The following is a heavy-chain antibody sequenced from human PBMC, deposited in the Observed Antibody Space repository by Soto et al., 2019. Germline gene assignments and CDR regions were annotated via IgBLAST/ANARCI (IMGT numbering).Heavy chain of an antibody. D-gene: IGHD6-19*01. V-gene: IGHV3-7*01. CDR1: AFTFSSYW. Sequence: EVQLVESGGGLVPPGGSLRLSCAASAFTFSSYWMSWVRQAPGKGLEWVANIKPDGSEKYYVDSVKGRFTISRDNAKNSLYLQKNSLRAEDTAVYYCAREEADSSADLIDPWGQGTLVTVSS. J-gene: IGHJ5*02. CDR2: IKPDGSEK. CDR3: AREEADSSADLIDP.